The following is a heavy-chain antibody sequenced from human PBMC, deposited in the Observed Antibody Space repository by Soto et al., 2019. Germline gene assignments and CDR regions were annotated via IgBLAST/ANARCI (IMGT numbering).Heavy chain of an antibody. CDR2: ISGSGGST. J-gene: IGHJ4*02. CDR3: ATYNYGSGSYSDY. Sequence: VQLLESGGGLVQPGGSLRLSCAASGFTFSSYAMSWVRQAPGKGLEWVSAISGSGGSTYYADSVKGRFTISRDNSKNKLYLQMNSLRAEDTAVYYCATYNYGSGSYSDYWGQGTLVTVSS. D-gene: IGHD3-10*01. CDR1: GFTFSSYA. V-gene: IGHV3-23*01.